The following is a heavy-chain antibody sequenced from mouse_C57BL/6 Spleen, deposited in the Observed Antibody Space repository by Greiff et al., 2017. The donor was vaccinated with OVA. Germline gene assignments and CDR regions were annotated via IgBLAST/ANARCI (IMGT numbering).Heavy chain of an antibody. CDR2: IDPEDGDT. CDR1: GFNIQDYY. J-gene: IGHJ2*01. V-gene: IGHV14-1*01. D-gene: IGHD2-5*01. Sequence: EVQLQQSGAELVRPGASVKLSCTASGFNIQDYYMHWVKQRPEQGLEWIGRIDPEDGDTEYAPKFQGKATMTADTSSNTAYLQLSSLTSEDTAVYYCTTGDYYSNYVDYWGQGTTLTVSS. CDR3: TTGDYYSNYVDY.